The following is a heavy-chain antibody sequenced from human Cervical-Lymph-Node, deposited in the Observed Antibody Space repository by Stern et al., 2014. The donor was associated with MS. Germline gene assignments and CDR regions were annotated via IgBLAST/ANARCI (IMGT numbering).Heavy chain of an antibody. CDR2: ISAYNGNI. D-gene: IGHD2-15*01. V-gene: IGHV1-18*04. CDR1: GYTFTSYG. J-gene: IGHJ4*02. Sequence: VQLVESGAEVKKPGASVKVSCKASGYTFTSYGISWVRQAPGQGLEWMGWISAYNGNINYAQKLQGRVTMTTDTSTSTAYMELRSLRSDDTAVYYCARDCSGGSCYSPVDYWGQGTLVTVSS. CDR3: ARDCSGGSCYSPVDY.